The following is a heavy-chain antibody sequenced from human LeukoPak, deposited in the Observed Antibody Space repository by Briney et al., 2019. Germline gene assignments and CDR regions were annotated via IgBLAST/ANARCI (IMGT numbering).Heavy chain of an antibody. CDR1: GFTFSTYE. Sequence: GGSLRLSCAASGFTFSTYEMNWVRQSPGKGLEWVSYISNSDTTIYYADSVRGRFTISRDNAQKSLYLQMNSLRAEDTAVYYCARAPTRYFEDASDIWGQGTMVTVSS. D-gene: IGHD3-9*01. CDR3: ARAPTRYFEDASDI. V-gene: IGHV3-48*03. J-gene: IGHJ3*02. CDR2: ISNSDTTI.